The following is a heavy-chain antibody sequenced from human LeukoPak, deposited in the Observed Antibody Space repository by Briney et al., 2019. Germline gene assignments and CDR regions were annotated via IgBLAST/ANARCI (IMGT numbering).Heavy chain of an antibody. J-gene: IGHJ5*02. V-gene: IGHV4-39*01. CDR2: IYYSGST. CDR1: GGSISSSSYY. D-gene: IGHD6-13*01. CDR3: ARGNSRNPIDP. Sequence: SETLSLTCTVSGGSISSSSYYWGWIRQPPGKGLEWIGSIYYSGSTYYNPSLKSRVTISVDTSKNQFSLKLSSVTAADTAVYYCARGNSRNPIDPWGQGTLVTVSS.